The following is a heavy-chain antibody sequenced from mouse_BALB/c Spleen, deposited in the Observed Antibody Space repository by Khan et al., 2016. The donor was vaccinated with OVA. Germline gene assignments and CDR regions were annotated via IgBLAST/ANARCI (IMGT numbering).Heavy chain of an antibody. V-gene: IGHV1S29*02. D-gene: IGHD1-2*01. J-gene: IGHJ3*01. CDR3: SRAGYGSFAY. CDR2: IFPNNDDT. Sequence: EVQLQESGPDLVKPGASVRISCKTSGYTFTGFTLDWVKQSPGKSLEWIGYIFPNNDDTSYNQKFKTKATLTVDRSSSTAYMELRSLTSEDSAVYYFSRAGYGSFAYWGQGTLVTVSA. CDR1: GYTFTGFT.